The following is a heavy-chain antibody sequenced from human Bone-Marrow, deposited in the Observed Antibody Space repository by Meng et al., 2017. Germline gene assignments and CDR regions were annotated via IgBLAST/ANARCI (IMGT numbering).Heavy chain of an antibody. J-gene: IGHJ4*02. CDR1: GGSVSDYY. V-gene: IGHV4-34*01. CDR2: INHSGST. Sequence: QVQLQQWGAGLLTPSEPLSLACFVSGGSVSDYYWSWIRQPPGKGLEWIGEINHSGSTNYNPSLESRATISVDTSQNNLSLKLSSVTAADSAVYYCARGPTTMAHDFDYWGQGTLVTVSS. D-gene: IGHD4-11*01. CDR3: ARGPTTMAHDFDY.